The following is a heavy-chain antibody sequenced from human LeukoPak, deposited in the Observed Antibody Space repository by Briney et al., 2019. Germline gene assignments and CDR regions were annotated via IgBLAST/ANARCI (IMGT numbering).Heavy chain of an antibody. V-gene: IGHV3-48*03. CDR2: ISSGGSTM. CDR3: ARDRDLKDY. Sequence: GGSLRLSCAASGFTFSSYAINWVRQAPGKGLEWVSYISSGGSTMYYADSVKGRFTISRDNAKNPLYLQMNSLRAEDTAVYYCARDRDLKDYWGQGTLVTVSS. J-gene: IGHJ4*02. CDR1: GFTFSSYA.